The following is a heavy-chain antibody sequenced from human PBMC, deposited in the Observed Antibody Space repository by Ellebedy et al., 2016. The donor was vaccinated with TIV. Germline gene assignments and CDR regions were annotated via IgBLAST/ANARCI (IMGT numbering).Heavy chain of an antibody. V-gene: IGHV1-24*01. Sequence: ASVKVSXXVSGYTLTELSMHWVRQAPGKGLEWMGGFDPEDGETIYAQKFQGRVTMTEDTSTDTAYMELSSLRSEDTAVYYCARGGSRIAVAGFDYWGQGTLVTVSS. CDR1: GYTLTELS. J-gene: IGHJ4*02. CDR2: FDPEDGET. D-gene: IGHD6-19*01. CDR3: ARGGSRIAVAGFDY.